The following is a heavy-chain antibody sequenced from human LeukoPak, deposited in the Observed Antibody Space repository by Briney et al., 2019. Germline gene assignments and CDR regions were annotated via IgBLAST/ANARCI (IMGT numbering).Heavy chain of an antibody. D-gene: IGHD3-10*01. J-gene: IGHJ5*02. V-gene: IGHV3-21*04. Sequence: GGSLRLSCAASGFTFSSYRMNWVRQAPGKGLEWVSSISSSSSYIYYADSVKGRFTISRDNAKNSLYLQMNSLRAEDTALYHCAIVVGIWFGDNWFDPWGQGTLVTVSS. CDR3: AIVVGIWFGDNWFDP. CDR1: GFTFSSYR. CDR2: ISSSSSYI.